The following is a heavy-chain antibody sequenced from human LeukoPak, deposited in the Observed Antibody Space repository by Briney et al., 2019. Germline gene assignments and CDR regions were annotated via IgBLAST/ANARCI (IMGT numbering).Heavy chain of an antibody. Sequence: ASVKVSCKVSGYTLTELSMHWVRQAPGKGLEWMGGFDPEDGETIYAQKFQGRVTMTEDTSTDTAYMELSSLRSEDTAVYYCATSLPNWELRGFDYWGQGTLVTVSS. CDR1: GYTLTELS. D-gene: IGHD1-26*01. CDR2: FDPEDGET. CDR3: ATSLPNWELRGFDY. J-gene: IGHJ4*02. V-gene: IGHV1-24*01.